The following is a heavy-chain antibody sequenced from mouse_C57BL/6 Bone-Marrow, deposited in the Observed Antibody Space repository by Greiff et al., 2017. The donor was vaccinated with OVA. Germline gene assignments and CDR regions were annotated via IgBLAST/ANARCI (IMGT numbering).Heavy chain of an antibody. V-gene: IGHV5-4*01. D-gene: IGHD4-1*01. J-gene: IGHJ2*01. CDR3: ARESWDVYFDY. Sequence: EVQRVESGGGLVKPGGSLKLSCAASGFTFSSYAMSWVRQTPEKRLEWVATISDGGSYTYSPDNVKGRFTISRDNAKNNLYLQMSHLKSEDTAMYYCARESWDVYFDYWGQGTTLTVSS. CDR2: ISDGGSYT. CDR1: GFTFSSYA.